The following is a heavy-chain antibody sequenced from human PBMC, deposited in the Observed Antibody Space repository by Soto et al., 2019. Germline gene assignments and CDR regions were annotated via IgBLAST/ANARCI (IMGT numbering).Heavy chain of an antibody. CDR3: ARDRRSSGWYIYGMDV. Sequence: SETLSLTCTVSGGSISSYYWSWIRQPPGKGLEWIGYIYYSGSTNYNPSLKSRVTISVDTSKNQFSLKLSSVTAADTAVYYCARDRRSSGWYIYGMDVWGQGTTVTSP. CDR1: GGSISSYY. D-gene: IGHD6-19*01. J-gene: IGHJ6*02. CDR2: IYYSGST. V-gene: IGHV4-59*01.